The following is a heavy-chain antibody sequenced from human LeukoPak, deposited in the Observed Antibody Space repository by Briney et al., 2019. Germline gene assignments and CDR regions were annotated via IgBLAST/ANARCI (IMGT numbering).Heavy chain of an antibody. CDR2: INEDGSTT. J-gene: IGHJ4*02. CDR3: VRDLGGRSGH. Sequence: GGSLRLSCAASGFTFSSNWMHWVRQAPGKGLVWVSRINEDGSTTNYADSVKGRSTIFRDNAKNTLYLQMNCLRAEDTAVYYCVRDLGGRSGHWGQGTLVTVSS. CDR1: GFTFSSNW. D-gene: IGHD1-26*01. V-gene: IGHV3-74*01.